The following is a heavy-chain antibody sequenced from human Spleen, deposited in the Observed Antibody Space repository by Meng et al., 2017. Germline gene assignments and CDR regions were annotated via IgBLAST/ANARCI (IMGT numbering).Heavy chain of an antibody. CDR1: RFTVSRFW. CDR2: INSDGSST. V-gene: IGHV3-74*01. CDR3: VRDLMVTNWFDP. J-gene: IGHJ5*02. Sequence: EVQLVESGGDLVQPGESLRLSCAASRFTVSRFWMHWVRQALGRGLVWVSHINSDGSSTSYADSVKGRFTISRDNAKNTLYLQMNSLRAEDTAVYYCVRDLMVTNWFDPWGQGTLVTVSS. D-gene: IGHD2-21*02.